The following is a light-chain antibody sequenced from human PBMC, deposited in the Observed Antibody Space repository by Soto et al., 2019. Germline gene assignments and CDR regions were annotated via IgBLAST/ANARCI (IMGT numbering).Light chain of an antibody. CDR2: EVS. Sequence: QSALTQPPSASGSPGQSVTISCTGTSSDVGGYNYVSWYQQHPGKAPKLMIYEVSKRPSGVPDRFSGSKSGNTASLTVSGLQAEDEADDYCSSYAGSNNPWVFGGGTKLTVL. V-gene: IGLV2-8*01. J-gene: IGLJ3*02. CDR3: SSYAGSNNPWV. CDR1: SSDVGGYNY.